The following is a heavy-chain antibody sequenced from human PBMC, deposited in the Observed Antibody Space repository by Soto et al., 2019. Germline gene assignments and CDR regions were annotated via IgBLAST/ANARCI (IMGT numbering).Heavy chain of an antibody. D-gene: IGHD2-15*01. Sequence: QLQLVQSGAEVKKPGSSVKVSCKASGGTFSSYTISWVRQAPGQGLEWMGRIIPILGIANYAQKFQGRVTITADKSTSTASMELGSRRSEDTAVYYCARDSATPFDYWGQGTLVTVSS. V-gene: IGHV1-69*08. CDR2: IIPILGIA. CDR1: GGTFSSYT. J-gene: IGHJ4*02. CDR3: ARDSATPFDY.